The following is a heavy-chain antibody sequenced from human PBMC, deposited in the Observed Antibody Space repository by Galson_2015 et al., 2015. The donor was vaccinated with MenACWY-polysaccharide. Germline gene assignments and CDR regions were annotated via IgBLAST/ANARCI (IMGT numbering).Heavy chain of an antibody. V-gene: IGHV3-7*01. CDR3: ARGGGRYPNNYYFDY. D-gene: IGHD3-16*01. CDR2: IKQSGTEK. Sequence: SLRLSCAASGFPFSGSWMTWIRQAPGKGLEWVATIKQSGTEKYYVDSVEGRFTVSRDNAENSLYLQMNSLRAEDTAVYYCARGGGRYPNNYYFDYWGQGSLVTVSS. J-gene: IGHJ4*02. CDR1: GFPFSGSW.